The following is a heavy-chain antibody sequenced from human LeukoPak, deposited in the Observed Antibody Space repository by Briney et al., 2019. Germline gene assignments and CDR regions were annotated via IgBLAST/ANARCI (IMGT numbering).Heavy chain of an antibody. J-gene: IGHJ4*02. V-gene: IGHV1-69*05. CDR2: IIPIFGTA. CDR3: AREGPRSGSYDY. D-gene: IGHD1-26*01. CDR1: GGTFSSYA. Sequence: SVKVSFKASGGTFSSYAISWVRQAPGQGLEWMGGIIPIFGTANYAQKFQGRVTITTDESTSTAYMELSSLRSEDTAVYYCAREGPRSGSYDYWGQGTLVTVSS.